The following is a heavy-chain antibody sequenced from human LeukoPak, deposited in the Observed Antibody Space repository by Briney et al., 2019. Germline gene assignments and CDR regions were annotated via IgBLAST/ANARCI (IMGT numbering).Heavy chain of an antibody. Sequence: PGGSLRLSCAASGFTFDDYAMHWVRQAPGKGLEWVSGISWNSGSIGYADSVKGRFTISRDNAKNSLYLQMNSLRAEDMALYYCAKEESSSGWGYYMDVWGKGTTVTVSS. CDR1: GFTFDDYA. D-gene: IGHD6-19*01. CDR2: ISWNSGSI. CDR3: AKEESSSGWGYYMDV. V-gene: IGHV3-9*03. J-gene: IGHJ6*03.